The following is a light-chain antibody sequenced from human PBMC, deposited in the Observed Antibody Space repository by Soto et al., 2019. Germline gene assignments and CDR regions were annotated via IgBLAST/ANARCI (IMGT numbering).Light chain of an antibody. CDR2: AAS. V-gene: IGKV1-9*01. J-gene: IGKJ4*01. CDR3: QQLNGYPPS. Sequence: IQLTQSPSSLPASVGDRVTITCRASQGISSSLAWYQQKPGKAPKLLIYAASTLQSGVPSRFSGSGPGTDFTLTISSLQTEDFATYYCQQLNGYPPSFGGGTKVEIK. CDR1: QGISSS.